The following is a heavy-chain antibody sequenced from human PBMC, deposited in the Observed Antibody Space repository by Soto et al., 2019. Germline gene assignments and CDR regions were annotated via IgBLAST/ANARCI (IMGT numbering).Heavy chain of an antibody. CDR2: ISYDGSNK. CDR3: ARDLTDYDILTGDSYYYYGMDV. V-gene: IGHV3-30-3*01. J-gene: IGHJ6*02. Sequence: GGSLRLSCAASGFTFSSYAMHWVRQAPGKGLEWVAVISYDGSNKYCADSVKGRFTISRDNSKNTLYLQMNSLRAEDTAVYYCARDLTDYDILTGDSYYYYGMDVWGQGTTVTVSS. D-gene: IGHD3-9*01. CDR1: GFTFSSYA.